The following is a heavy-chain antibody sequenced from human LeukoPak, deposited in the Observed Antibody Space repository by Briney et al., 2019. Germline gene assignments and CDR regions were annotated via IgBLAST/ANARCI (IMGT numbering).Heavy chain of an antibody. J-gene: IGHJ5*02. CDR2: IYISGST. CDR1: VGSISNYS. CDR3: ARRPSDTGRFDP. D-gene: IGHD1-14*01. Sequence: SETLSLTCTVSVGSISNYSWSWVRHPPGKGLEWIGYIYISGSTNYNPTLKSRVTISVDTSKNQLSLKLSSVTAADTAVYYCARRPSDTGRFDPWGQGTLVTVSS. V-gene: IGHV4-4*09.